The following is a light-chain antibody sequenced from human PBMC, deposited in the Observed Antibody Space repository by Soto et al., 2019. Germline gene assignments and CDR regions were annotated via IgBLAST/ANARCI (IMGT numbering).Light chain of an antibody. V-gene: IGKV3-11*01. Sequence: EIVLTQSPATLSLSPGERATLSCRASQSVSSYLAWYQQKPGQAPRLLIYDASNRATGIPARFSGSGSGTDFTLAISSLEREDFAVYYCQQRSNWPPLLTFGGGTKVEI. CDR2: DAS. CDR3: QQRSNWPPLLT. CDR1: QSVSSY. J-gene: IGKJ4*01.